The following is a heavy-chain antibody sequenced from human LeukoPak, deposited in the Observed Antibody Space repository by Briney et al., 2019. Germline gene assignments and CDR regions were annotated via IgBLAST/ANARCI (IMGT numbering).Heavy chain of an antibody. CDR3: ASYYSSSLYFDY. CDR1: GGSMDKYY. V-gene: IGHV4-30-4*08. CDR2: IYYSGST. D-gene: IGHD6-13*01. Sequence: SETLSLTCTVSGGSMDKYYWSWIRQPPGKGLEWIGYIYYSGSTYYNPSLKSRVTISVDTSKNQFSLKLSSVTAADTAVYYCASYYSSSLYFDYWGQGTLVTVSS. J-gene: IGHJ4*02.